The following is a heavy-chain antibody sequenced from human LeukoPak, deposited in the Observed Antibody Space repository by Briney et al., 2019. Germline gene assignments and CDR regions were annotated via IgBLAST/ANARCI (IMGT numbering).Heavy chain of an antibody. D-gene: IGHD5-12*01. CDR2: IYHSGST. V-gene: IGHV4-59*01. CDR3: ARGGGYASPIGY. Sequence: SETLSLTCTVSGGSISTYYWSWIRQPPGKGLEWIGYIYHSGSTNYNPSLKSRVTISVDTSKNQFSLKLSSVTAADTAVYYCARGGGYASPIGYWGQGALVTVSS. CDR1: GGSISTYY. J-gene: IGHJ4*02.